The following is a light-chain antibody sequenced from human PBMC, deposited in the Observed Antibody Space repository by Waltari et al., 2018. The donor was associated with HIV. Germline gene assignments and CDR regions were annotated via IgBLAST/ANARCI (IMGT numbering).Light chain of an antibody. V-gene: IGLV2-14*01. CDR3: SSYTSSTTVI. CDR1: SSDVGGYNY. Sequence: QSALTQPASVSGSPGQSITISCTGTSSDVGGYNYVSWYQQHPGKAPKLMIYDVNKGPSGVSNRFAGSKSGNTASLTISGLQAEDEADYYCSSYTSSTTVIFGGGTKLTVL. J-gene: IGLJ2*01. CDR2: DVN.